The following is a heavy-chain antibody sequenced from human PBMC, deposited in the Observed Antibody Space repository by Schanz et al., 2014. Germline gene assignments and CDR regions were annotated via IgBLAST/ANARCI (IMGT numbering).Heavy chain of an antibody. CDR2: IGNGGVTI. CDR1: GFGFSSYS. D-gene: IGHD5-12*01. Sequence: VRLVESGGGLIQPGGSLRLSCAASGFGFSSYSMNWVRQAPGRGLEWVSYIGNGGVTIYYADSVKGRFTISRDNAENTLFLQMNSLRAEDTAVYYCARKVVATIGGYYDNWGQGTLVIVSS. CDR3: ARKVVATIGGYYDN. J-gene: IGHJ4*02. V-gene: IGHV3-48*01.